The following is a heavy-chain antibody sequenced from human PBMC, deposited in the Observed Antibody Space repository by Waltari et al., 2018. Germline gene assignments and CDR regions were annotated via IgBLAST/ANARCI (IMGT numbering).Heavy chain of an antibody. D-gene: IGHD1-1*01. V-gene: IGHV3-43*02. Sequence: MHWVRQPQGKGLEWVSLISGDGYSTYYADSVKGRFTISRDNSKNSLYLQMSSLRTEDTALYYCAKDMIGGNEEFDYWGQGTLVTVSS. J-gene: IGHJ4*02. CDR3: AKDMIGGNEEFDY. CDR2: ISGDGYST.